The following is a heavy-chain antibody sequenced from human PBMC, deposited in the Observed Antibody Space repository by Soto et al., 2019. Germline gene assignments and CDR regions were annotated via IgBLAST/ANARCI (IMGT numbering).Heavy chain of an antibody. CDR1: GYSFTSYW. D-gene: IGHD4-17*01. CDR3: ARRQDYGDYADAFDI. V-gene: IGHV5-51*01. CDR2: IYPGDSDT. Sequence: PGESLKISCKGSGYSFTSYWIGWVRQMPGKGLEWMGIIYPGDSDTRYSPSFQGQVTISADKSISTAYLQWSSLKASDTAMYYCARRQDYGDYADAFDIWRQGTMVTVSS. J-gene: IGHJ3*02.